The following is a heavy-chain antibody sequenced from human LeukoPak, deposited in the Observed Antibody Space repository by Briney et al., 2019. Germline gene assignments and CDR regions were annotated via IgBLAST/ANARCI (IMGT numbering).Heavy chain of an antibody. V-gene: IGHV4-39*01. D-gene: IGHD3-22*01. CDR3: ASALPHYYDSSGNDAFDI. CDR2: IYYSGST. J-gene: IGHJ3*02. CDR1: GGSISSSSYY. Sequence: SETLSRTCTVSGGSISSSSYYWRWIRQPPGKGLEWIGSIYYSGSTYYNPSLKSRVTISVDTSKNQFSLKLSSVTAADTAVYYCASALPHYYDSSGNDAFDIWGQGTMVTVSS.